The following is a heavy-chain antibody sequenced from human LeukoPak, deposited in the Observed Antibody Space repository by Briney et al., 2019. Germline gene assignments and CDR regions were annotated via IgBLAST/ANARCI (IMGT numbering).Heavy chain of an antibody. D-gene: IGHD6-19*01. Sequence: GGSLILSCAASGFTFSSHYMQWVRQAPGKGLVWVSGIKTDGSAPRYADSVKGRFTISRDNAKDTLYLQMNSLRAEDTAIYYCVRDKSGWAGDYWGQGTLVTVSS. V-gene: IGHV3-74*01. CDR2: IKTDGSAP. CDR3: VRDKSGWAGDY. CDR1: GFTFSSHY. J-gene: IGHJ4*02.